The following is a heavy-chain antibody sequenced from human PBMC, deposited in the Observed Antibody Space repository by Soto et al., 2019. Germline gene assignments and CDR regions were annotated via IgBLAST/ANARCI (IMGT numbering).Heavy chain of an antibody. CDR3: ARDLAVAGTRWNYYYGMDV. Sequence: ASVKVSCKASGYTFTGYYMHWVRQAPGQGLEWMGWINPNSGGTNYAQKFQGWVTMTRDTSISTAYMELSRLRSDDTAVYYCARDLAVAGTRWNYYYGMDVWGHGTTVTVSS. CDR1: GYTFTGYY. V-gene: IGHV1-2*04. D-gene: IGHD6-19*01. CDR2: INPNSGGT. J-gene: IGHJ6*02.